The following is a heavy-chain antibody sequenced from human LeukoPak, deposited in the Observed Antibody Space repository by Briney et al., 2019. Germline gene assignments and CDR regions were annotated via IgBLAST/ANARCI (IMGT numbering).Heavy chain of an antibody. J-gene: IGHJ5*02. D-gene: IGHD2-15*01. CDR2: IIPIFGIA. CDR3: ASSSGGCSGGSCYYWFDP. CDR1: GGTFSSYA. V-gene: IGHV1-69*04. Sequence: SVKVSCKASGGTFSSYAISWVRQAPGQGLEWMGRIIPIFGIANYAQKFQGRVTITEDKSTSTAYMELSSLRSEDTAVYYCASSSGGCSGGSCYYWFDPWGQGTLVTVSS.